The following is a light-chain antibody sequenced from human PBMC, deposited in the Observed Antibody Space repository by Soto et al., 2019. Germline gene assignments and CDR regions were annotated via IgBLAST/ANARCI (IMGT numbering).Light chain of an antibody. CDR3: QQSYRTPRT. CDR2: AAS. Sequence: DIQMTQSPSSLAASVGDRVTITCRASQSMSSYLNWYQQKVGKAPKLLIYAASSLQSGVPSRFSGSESGTDFTLTISSLQPEDFATYYCQQSYRTPRTFGGGTKVEIK. CDR1: QSMSSY. V-gene: IGKV1-39*01. J-gene: IGKJ4*01.